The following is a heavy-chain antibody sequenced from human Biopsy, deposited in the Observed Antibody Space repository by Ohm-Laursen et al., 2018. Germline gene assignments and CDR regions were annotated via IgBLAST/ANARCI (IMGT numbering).Heavy chain of an antibody. V-gene: IGHV3-23*01. D-gene: IGHD4-17*01. J-gene: IGHJ4*02. CDR1: GFDFRNYD. Sequence: GSLRLSCAASGFDFRNYDLTWIRQAPGKGLEWVASLAFSSGRTYYADSVKGRFTISRDDSQNTLYLQMDSLRVDDTAVYYCALAAAQTVTHFDYWGQGTLVTVSS. CDR3: ALAAAQTVTHFDY. CDR2: LAFSSGRT.